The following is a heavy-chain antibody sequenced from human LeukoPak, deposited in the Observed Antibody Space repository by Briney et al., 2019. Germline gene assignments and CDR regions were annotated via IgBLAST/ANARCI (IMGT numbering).Heavy chain of an antibody. J-gene: IGHJ4*02. CDR3: ARDKAGYSYGYGDY. Sequence: GASVKVSCKASGGTFSSYAISWVRQAPGQGLEWMGGIIPIFGTANYAQKFQGRVTITADESTSTAYMELSSLRSEDTAVYYCARDKAGYSYGYGDYWGQGTLVTVSS. D-gene: IGHD5-18*01. CDR2: IIPIFGTA. CDR1: GGTFSSYA. V-gene: IGHV1-69*13.